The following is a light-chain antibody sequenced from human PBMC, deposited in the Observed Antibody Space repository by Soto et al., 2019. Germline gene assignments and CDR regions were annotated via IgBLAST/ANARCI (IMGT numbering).Light chain of an antibody. CDR3: SSYTSISTYV. CDR2: EVS. J-gene: IGLJ1*01. V-gene: IGLV2-14*01. CDR1: SSDVGGYNS. Sequence: QSALTQPASVSGSPGQSITISCTGTSSDVGGYNSVSWYQQHPGKAPKLMIYEVSNRPSGVSNRFSGSKSGNTASLTISGLQAEDEADYYCSSYTSISTYVFGTGTKVTVL.